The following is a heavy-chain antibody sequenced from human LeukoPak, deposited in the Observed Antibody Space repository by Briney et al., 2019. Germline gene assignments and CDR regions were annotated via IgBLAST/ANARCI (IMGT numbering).Heavy chain of an antibody. CDR3: ARDGDSSTWYTLDS. CDR2: IWHDGSDQ. V-gene: IGHV3-33*08. J-gene: IGHJ4*02. CDR1: GGSISSSNW. Sequence: PSGTLSLTCAVSGGSISSSNWWSWVRQAPGKGLEWVAVIWHDGSDQYYADSVKGRFTISRDNSKNTLYLQMNSLRAEDTAVYYCARDGDSSTWYTLDSWGQGTLVTVSS. D-gene: IGHD6-13*01.